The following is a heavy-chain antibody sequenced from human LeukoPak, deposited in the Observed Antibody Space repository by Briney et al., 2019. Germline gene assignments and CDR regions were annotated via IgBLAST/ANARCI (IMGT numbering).Heavy chain of an antibody. V-gene: IGHV4-39*01. CDR3: ARQLGYCSSTSCYADNVDY. D-gene: IGHD2-2*01. Sequence: SETLSLTCTVFGGSISSSSYYWGWIRQPPGKGREWVGSIYYSGSTYYNPSLKSRVTISVDTSKNQFSLKLSSVIAADTAVYYCARQLGYCSSTSCYADNVDYWGQGTLVTVSS. CDR1: GGSISSSSYY. J-gene: IGHJ4*02. CDR2: IYYSGST.